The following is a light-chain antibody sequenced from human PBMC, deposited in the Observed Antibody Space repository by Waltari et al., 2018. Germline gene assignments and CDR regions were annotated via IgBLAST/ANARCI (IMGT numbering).Light chain of an antibody. J-gene: IGLJ3*02. Sequence: QTVVTQEPALSVSPGGRDTLTGALSSGSLSTTSYATWYQQTPGQAPRTLVYKANARSSGVPDRFSGSILGNTAALTITGAQADDESDYYCALYMGSGIWVFGGGTRLTVL. CDR3: ALYMGSGIWV. CDR2: KAN. CDR1: SGSLSTTSY. V-gene: IGLV8-61*01.